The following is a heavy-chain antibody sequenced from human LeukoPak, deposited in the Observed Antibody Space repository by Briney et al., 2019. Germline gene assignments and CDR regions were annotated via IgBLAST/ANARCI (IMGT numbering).Heavy chain of an antibody. Sequence: PSQTLSLTCTVSGGSISSGGYYWSWIRQHLGKGLEWIGYIYYSGSTYYNPSLKSRVTISVDTSKNQFSLKLSSVTAADTAVYYCARALTIRSSTSCSRNYYYYYYMDVWGKGATVTVSS. V-gene: IGHV4-31*03. CDR3: ARALTIRSSTSCSRNYYYYYYMDV. CDR2: IYYSGST. J-gene: IGHJ6*03. D-gene: IGHD2-2*01. CDR1: GGSISSGGYY.